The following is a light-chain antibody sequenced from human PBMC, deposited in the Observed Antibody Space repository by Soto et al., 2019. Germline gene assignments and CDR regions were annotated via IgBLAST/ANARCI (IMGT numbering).Light chain of an antibody. CDR1: QSVRSN. V-gene: IGKV3-15*01. Sequence: EIVVTKSPATLSVYAGERATLSCRARQSVRSNLAWYQQKPGQAPRLLIYDASTRATGIPARFSGSGSGTDFTLTISSLQPEDVAIYYCQKYNSGLITFGQGTRLEI. J-gene: IGKJ5*01. CDR3: QKYNSGLIT. CDR2: DAS.